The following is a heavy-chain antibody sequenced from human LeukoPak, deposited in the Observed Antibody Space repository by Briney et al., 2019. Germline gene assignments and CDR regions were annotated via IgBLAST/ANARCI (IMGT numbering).Heavy chain of an antibody. CDR3: ARLNSRAAAGDY. D-gene: IGHD6-13*01. J-gene: IGHJ4*02. CDR1: GGTFSSYA. Sequence: SVKVSCKASGGTFSSYAISWVRQAPGQGREWMGGSIPIFGTANSAQKFQGRVTITADESTSAAYMELSSLRSEDTAVYYCARLNSRAAAGDYWGQGTLVTVSS. V-gene: IGHV1-69*01. CDR2: SIPIFGTA.